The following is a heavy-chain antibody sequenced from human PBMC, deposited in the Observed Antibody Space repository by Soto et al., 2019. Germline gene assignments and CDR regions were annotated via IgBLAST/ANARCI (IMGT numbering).Heavy chain of an antibody. D-gene: IGHD3-16*02. Sequence: PGGSLRLSCAPSGFTFSFYPMSWVRQAPGKGLEWVSCISSSAGTTYYADPVKGRFTISRDNSKNTVHLQMGSLRVNATAVYYCVKARAEYLGGNYRATGNFGSRGQGALVTSPQ. CDR1: GFTFSFYP. CDR3: VKARAEYLGGNYRATGNFGS. V-gene: IGHV3-23*01. CDR2: ISSSAGTT. J-gene: IGHJ4*02.